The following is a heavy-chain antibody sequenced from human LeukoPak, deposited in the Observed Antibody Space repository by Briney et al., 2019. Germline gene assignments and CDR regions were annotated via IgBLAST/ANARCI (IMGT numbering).Heavy chain of an antibody. CDR1: GGTFSSYA. J-gene: IGHJ4*02. CDR3: ARSYCSSTSCPFDY. CDR2: IIPIFGTA. Sequence: ASVKVSCKASGGTFSSYAASWVRQAPGQGLEWMGGIIPIFGTANYAQKFQGRVTITADESTSTAYMELSSLRSEDTAVYYCARSYCSSTSCPFDYWGQGTLVTVSS. D-gene: IGHD2-2*01. V-gene: IGHV1-69*13.